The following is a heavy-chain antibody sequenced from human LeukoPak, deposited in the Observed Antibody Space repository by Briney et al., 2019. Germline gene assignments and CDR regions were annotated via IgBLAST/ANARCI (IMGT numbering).Heavy chain of an antibody. CDR2: INPNSGGT. V-gene: IGHV1-2*04. Sequence: ASVKVSCKASGYTFTRYYMHWVRQAPGQGLEWMGWINPNSGGTNYAQKFQGWVTMTRDTSISTAYMELNRLRSDDTAVYYCARDLSREYSGFTDYWGQGTLVTVSS. CDR1: GYTFTRYY. D-gene: IGHD5-12*01. J-gene: IGHJ4*02. CDR3: ARDLSREYSGFTDY.